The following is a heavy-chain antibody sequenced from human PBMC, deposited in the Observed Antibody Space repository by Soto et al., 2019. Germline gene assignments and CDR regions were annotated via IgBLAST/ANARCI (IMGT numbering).Heavy chain of an antibody. D-gene: IGHD3-10*01. J-gene: IGHJ6*02. CDR2: VSPPFRTS. CDR3: ARVLYYGSGSYSPYGMDV. Sequence: QVQLVQSGAEVKKPGSSVKVSCKTSGVSFNNNGIGWVRQAPGHGLEWMGGVSPPFRTSNYARKFQGRISITADAATGTVNMDLGSLTSEDTAQYYCARVLYYGSGSYSPYGMDVWGQGTTVTVSS. CDR1: GVSFNNNG. V-gene: IGHV1-69*01.